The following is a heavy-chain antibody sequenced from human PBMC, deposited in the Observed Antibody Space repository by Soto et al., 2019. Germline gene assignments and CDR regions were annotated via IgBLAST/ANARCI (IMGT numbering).Heavy chain of an antibody. CDR1: GFSRSTSGVG. Sequence: QITLEQSGPTLVKPTQTLTLTCTFSGFSRSTSGVGVGWIRQPPGKALEWLALIYWDDDKRYNPSLKRRRSITKDTPQILVVIAMTTMDSVDTSTYYCAHRHPTIAYFDYWGQGTLVTVST. D-gene: IGHD6-13*01. CDR2: IYWDDDK. CDR3: AHRHPTIAYFDY. J-gene: IGHJ4*02. V-gene: IGHV2-5*02.